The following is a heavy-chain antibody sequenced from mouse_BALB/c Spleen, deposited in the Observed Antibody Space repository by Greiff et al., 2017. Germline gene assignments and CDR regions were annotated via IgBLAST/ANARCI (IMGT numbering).Heavy chain of an antibody. CDR2: ISNGGGST. V-gene: IGHV5-12-2*01. CDR1: GFTFSSYT. CDR3: ARHRSYYFDY. Sequence: EVKVVESGGGLVQPGGSLKLSCAASGFTFSSYTMSWVRQTPEKRLEWVAYISNGGGSTYYPDTVKGRFTISRDNAKNTLYLQMSSLKSEDTAMYYCARHRSYYFDYWGQGTTLTVSS. J-gene: IGHJ2*01.